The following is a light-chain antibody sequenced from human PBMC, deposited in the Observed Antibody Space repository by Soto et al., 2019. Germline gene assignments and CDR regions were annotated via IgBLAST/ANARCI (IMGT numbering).Light chain of an antibody. J-gene: IGLJ2*01. Sequence: QSVLAQPPSVSGAPGQRVTISCTGSSSNIGAGYDVHWYKQVPGAAPRLFIFANTNRPSGVPDRISGSKTGTSASLAISGLQAEDKADYYCQSYDSSLSGSVFGGGTKLTVL. CDR2: ANT. V-gene: IGLV1-40*01. CDR1: SSNIGAGYD. CDR3: QSYDSSLSGSV.